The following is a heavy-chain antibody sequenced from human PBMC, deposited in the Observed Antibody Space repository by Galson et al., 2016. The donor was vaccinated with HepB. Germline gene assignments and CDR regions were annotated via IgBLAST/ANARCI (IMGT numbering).Heavy chain of an antibody. D-gene: IGHD1-26*01. CDR1: GFPFSTYA. CDR3: AKDFFSGSYYLDYLNAFDI. CDR2: ISGSGSST. Sequence: SLRLSCAASGFPFSTYAMSWVRQAPGKGLEWVSAISGSGSSTYYADSVKGRFTISRDNSKNTLYLQMNSLRAEDTAVYYCAKDFFSGSYYLDYLNAFDIWGQGTMVTVSS. J-gene: IGHJ3*02. V-gene: IGHV3-23*01.